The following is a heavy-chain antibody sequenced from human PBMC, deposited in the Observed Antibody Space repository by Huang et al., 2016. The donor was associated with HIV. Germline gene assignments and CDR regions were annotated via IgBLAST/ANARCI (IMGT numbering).Heavy chain of an antibody. D-gene: IGHD5-18*01. CDR3: ARDGGRGYSYGYMDS. J-gene: IGHJ1*01. Sequence: QVQLVQSGAEVKKPGSSVKVSCKASGGPFNSQTVSWVRQAPGQGLDWMGGIIPIAGTANYAQKFQGRVTITADDSTSTAHMELSSLTSEDTAMYYCARDGGRGYSYGYMDSWGQGTLVTVSS. CDR1: GGPFNSQT. V-gene: IGHV1-69*13. CDR2: IIPIAGTA.